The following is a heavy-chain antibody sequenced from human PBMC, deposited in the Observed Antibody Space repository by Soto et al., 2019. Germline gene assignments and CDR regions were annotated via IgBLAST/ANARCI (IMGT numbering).Heavy chain of an antibody. CDR3: ARVGYSYGLDD. D-gene: IGHD5-18*01. V-gene: IGHV3-74*01. CDR2: INSDGSST. Sequence: EVQLVESGGGLVQPGGSLRLSCAASGFTFSTYWMHWVRQAPGKGLAWVSRINSDGSSTSYADSVKGRFTISRDNAKNTLYLQMNSLGAEDTAMYYCARVGYSYGLDDWGQGTLVTVSS. J-gene: IGHJ4*02. CDR1: GFTFSTYW.